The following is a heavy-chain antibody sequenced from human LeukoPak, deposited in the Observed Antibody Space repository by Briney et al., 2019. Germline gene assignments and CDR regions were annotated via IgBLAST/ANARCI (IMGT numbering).Heavy chain of an antibody. V-gene: IGHV3-74*01. J-gene: IGHJ4*02. D-gene: IGHD2-21*01. CDR3: ARLGDIDY. CDR2: ISSDGDTT. CDR1: GFTFSDYW. Sequence: GGSLRLSCVASGFTFSDYWIHWVRQAPGKGLVWVSRISSDGDTTNYADSVKGRFTISRDNSKNTLYLQMNSLRAEDTAVYYCARLGDIDYWGQGTLVTVSS.